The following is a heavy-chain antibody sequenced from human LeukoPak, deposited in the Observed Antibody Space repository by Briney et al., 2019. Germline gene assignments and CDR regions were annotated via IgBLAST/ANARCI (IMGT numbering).Heavy chain of an antibody. CDR2: IYYSGST. Sequence: PSETLSLTCTVSGGSISSSSYYWGWIRQPPGKGLEWTGSIYYSGSTYYNPSLKSRVTISVDTSKNQFSLKLSSVTAADTAVYYCARHVNWGYCSSTSCPYYYYYMDVWGKGTTVTVSS. J-gene: IGHJ6*03. D-gene: IGHD2-2*01. V-gene: IGHV4-39*01. CDR1: GGSISSSSYY. CDR3: ARHVNWGYCSSTSCPYYYYYMDV.